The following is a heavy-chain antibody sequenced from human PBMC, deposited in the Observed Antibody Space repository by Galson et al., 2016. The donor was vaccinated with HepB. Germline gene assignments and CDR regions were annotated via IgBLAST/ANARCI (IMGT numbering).Heavy chain of an antibody. V-gene: IGHV3-21*01. Sequence: SLRLSCAASGFIFSSYNMNWVRQAPGKGLEWVSSISSSGRYIYYADSVKGRFTISRDNAENSLYLQMNSLRDEDTAVYYCARDVWAARTDYYAMDVWGQGTTVTVSS. CDR3: ARDVWAARTDYYAMDV. CDR1: GFIFSSYN. J-gene: IGHJ6*02. D-gene: IGHD6-6*01. CDR2: ISSSGRYI.